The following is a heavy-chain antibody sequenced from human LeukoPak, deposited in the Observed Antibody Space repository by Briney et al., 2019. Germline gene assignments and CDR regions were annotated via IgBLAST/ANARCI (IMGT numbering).Heavy chain of an antibody. CDR2: INPNSGGT. CDR1: GYTFTSYG. J-gene: IGHJ4*02. D-gene: IGHD3-16*02. CDR3: ARAFIGGVIVDY. V-gene: IGHV1-2*02. Sequence: ASVKVSCKASGYTFTSYGISWVRQAPGQGLEWMGWINPNSGGTNYAQKFQSRVTMTRDTSISTAYMELSRLRSDDTAVYYCARAFIGGVIVDYWGQGTRVTVSS.